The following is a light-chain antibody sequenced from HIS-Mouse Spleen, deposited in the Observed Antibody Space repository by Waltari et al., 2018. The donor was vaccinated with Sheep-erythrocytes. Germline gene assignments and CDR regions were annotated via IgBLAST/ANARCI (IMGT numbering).Light chain of an antibody. Sequence: QSALTQPPSASGSPGPSVTIPCPGTSSHAGGYTYVPWYQQHPGKAPKLMIYEVSKRPSGVPDRFSGSKSGNTASLTVSGLQAEDEADYYCSSYAGSNNWVFGGGTKLTVL. CDR3: SSYAGSNNWV. CDR2: EVS. J-gene: IGLJ3*02. CDR1: SSHAGGYTY. V-gene: IGLV2-8*01.